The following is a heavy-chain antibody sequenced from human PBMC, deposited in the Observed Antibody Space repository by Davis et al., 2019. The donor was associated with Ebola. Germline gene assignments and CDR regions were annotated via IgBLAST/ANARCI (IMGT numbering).Heavy chain of an antibody. D-gene: IGHD3-22*01. Sequence: SVPVSCQAAGGTFTSYAISWVGQATGQGLEWMGGISHLFGTANYAQKFQDRVTITADESTSTTYMELNSLRADDTAVYYCARGGGGDSSGFQSWFDPWGQGTLVTVSS. CDR2: ISHLFGTA. J-gene: IGHJ5*02. V-gene: IGHV1-69*13. CDR3: ARGGGGDSSGFQSWFDP. CDR1: GGTFTSYA.